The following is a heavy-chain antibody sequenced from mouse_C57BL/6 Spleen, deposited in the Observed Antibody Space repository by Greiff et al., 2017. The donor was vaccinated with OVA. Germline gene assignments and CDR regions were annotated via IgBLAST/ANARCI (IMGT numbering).Heavy chain of an antibody. V-gene: IGHV5-17*01. J-gene: IGHJ4*01. CDR1: GFTFSDYG. CDR2: ISSGSSTI. D-gene: IGHD2-4*01. CDR3: ARKDPFYDYDEGYAMDY. Sequence: DVKLVESGGGLVKPGGSLKLSCAASGFTFSDYGMHWVRQAPEKGLEWVAYISSGSSTIYYADTVKGRFTISRDNAKNTLFLQMTSLRSEDTAMYYCARKDPFYDYDEGYAMDYWGQGTSVTVSS.